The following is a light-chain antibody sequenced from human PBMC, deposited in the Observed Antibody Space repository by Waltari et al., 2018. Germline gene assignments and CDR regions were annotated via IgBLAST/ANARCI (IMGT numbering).Light chain of an antibody. CDR3: QQYYSTLRT. J-gene: IGKJ1*01. V-gene: IGKV4-1*01. Sequence: DIVMTQSPASLAVSLGERATINCKSTQRVLYCSNNKNYLAWYQQKPGQPPKLLIYWASTRESGVPDRFSGSGSGTDFTLTISSLQAEDVAVYYCQQYYSTLRTFGQGTKVEIK. CDR1: QRVLYCSNNKNY. CDR2: WAS.